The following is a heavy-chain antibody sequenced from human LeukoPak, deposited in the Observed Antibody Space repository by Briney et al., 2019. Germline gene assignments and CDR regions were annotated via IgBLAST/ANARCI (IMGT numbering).Heavy chain of an antibody. J-gene: IGHJ4*02. V-gene: IGHV4-39*07. CDR2: IYYTGST. D-gene: IGHD7-27*01. CDR3: ARGRHWGAGADY. CDR1: GGSISSSSYY. Sequence: PSETLSLTCTVSGGSISSSSYYWGWIRQPPGKGLEWIGSIYYTGSTYYNPSLKSRVTISVDTSRNQFSLKVSSVTAADTAVYYCARGRHWGAGADYWGQGTLVAVPS.